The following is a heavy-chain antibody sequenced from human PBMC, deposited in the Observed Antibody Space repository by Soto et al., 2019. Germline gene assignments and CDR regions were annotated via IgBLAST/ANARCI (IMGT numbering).Heavy chain of an antibody. V-gene: IGHV1-18*01. D-gene: IGHD4-17*01. CDR3: ARDSAYGDYIY. CDR2: ISAYNGNT. J-gene: IGHJ4*02. Sequence: ASVKVSCNASGYTFTSYGISWEPQAPGQGLEWMGWISAYNGNTNYAQKLQGRVTMTTDTSTSTAYMELRSLRSDDTAVYYCARDSAYGDYIYWGQGTLVTVSS. CDR1: GYTFTSYG.